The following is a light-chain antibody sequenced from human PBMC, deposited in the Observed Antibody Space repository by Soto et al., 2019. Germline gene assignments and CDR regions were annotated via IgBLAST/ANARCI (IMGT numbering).Light chain of an antibody. CDR2: EGS. Sequence: QSALAQPRSVSGSLGQSVTISCTGSHSDVGGYKFVSWYQQHPGKAPKLMIYEGSKRPSGVSNRFSGSKSGNTASLTISGLQAEDEADYYCCSYAGSSTYVFGTGTKVTVL. V-gene: IGLV2-23*01. CDR3: CSYAGSSTYV. CDR1: HSDVGGYKF. J-gene: IGLJ1*01.